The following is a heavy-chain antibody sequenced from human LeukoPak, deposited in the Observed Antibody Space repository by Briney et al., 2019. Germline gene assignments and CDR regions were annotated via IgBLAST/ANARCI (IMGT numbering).Heavy chain of an antibody. V-gene: IGHV3-30*19. CDR2: ISYDGSNK. CDR3: ARGVRFLEWEGGTLDY. Sequence: GGSLRLSCAASGFIFSSYGMHWVRQAPGEGLEWVAVISYDGSNKYYADSVKGRFTISRDNSKNTLYLQMNSLRAEDTAVYYCARGVRFLEWEGGTLDYWGQGTLVTVSS. J-gene: IGHJ4*02. CDR1: GFIFSSYG. D-gene: IGHD3-3*01.